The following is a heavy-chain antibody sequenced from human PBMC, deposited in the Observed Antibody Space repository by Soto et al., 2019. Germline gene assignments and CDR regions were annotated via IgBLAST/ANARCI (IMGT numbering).Heavy chain of an antibody. D-gene: IGHD3-9*01. J-gene: IGHJ4*02. CDR2: IYYSGST. CDR1: GGSISSGGYY. V-gene: IGHV4-31*03. Sequence: PSETLSLTCTVSGGSISSGGYYWSWIRQHPGKGLEWIGYIYYSGSTYYNPSPKSRVTISVDTSKNQFSLKLSSVTAADTAVYYCARGIYDILTGYHPSKYYFDYWGQGTLVTVYS. CDR3: ARGIYDILTGYHPSKYYFDY.